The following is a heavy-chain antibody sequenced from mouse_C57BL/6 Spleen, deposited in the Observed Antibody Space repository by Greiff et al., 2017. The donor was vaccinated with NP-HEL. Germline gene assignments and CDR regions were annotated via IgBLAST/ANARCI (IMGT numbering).Heavy chain of an antibody. D-gene: IGHD1-1*01. CDR3: ARDLDYYGSGYFDV. V-gene: IGHV3-6*01. J-gene: IGHJ1*03. CDR1: GYSITSGYY. CDR2: ISYDGSN. Sequence: EVKLMESGPGLVKPSQSLSLTCSVTGYSITSGYYWNWIRQFPGNKLEWMGYISYDGSNNYNPSLKNRISITRDTSKNQFFLKLNSVTTEDTATYYCARDLDYYGSGYFDVWGTGTTVTVSS.